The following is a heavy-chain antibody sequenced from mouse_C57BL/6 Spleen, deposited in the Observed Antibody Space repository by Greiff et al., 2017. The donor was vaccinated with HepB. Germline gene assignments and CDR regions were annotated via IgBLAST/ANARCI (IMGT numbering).Heavy chain of an antibody. CDR2: INPNNGGT. CDR1: GYTFTDYY. V-gene: IGHV1-26*01. Sequence: EVQLQQSGPELVKPGASVKISCKASGYTFTDYYMNWVKQSHGKSLEWIGDINPNNGGTSYNQKFKGKATLTVDKSSSTAYMELRSLTSEDSAVYYCARFNDYDPYYGMAYWGQGTSVTVSS. J-gene: IGHJ4*01. CDR3: ARFNDYDPYYGMAY. D-gene: IGHD2-4*01.